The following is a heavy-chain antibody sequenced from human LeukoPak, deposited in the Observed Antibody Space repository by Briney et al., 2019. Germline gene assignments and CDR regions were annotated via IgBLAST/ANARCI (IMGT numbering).Heavy chain of an antibody. V-gene: IGHV3-53*01. CDR1: GFXVSSNY. J-gene: IGHJ3*01. CDR2: TYSGGTT. D-gene: IGHD6-19*01. Sequence: GGSLRLSCAASGFXVSSNYISWVRHAPGKGLEWVSITYSGGTTYYADSVKGRFTISRDNSKNALFLQMSSLRAEDTAVYYCARDFFGWGYDAFDVWGQGTMVTVCS. CDR3: ARDFFGWGYDAFDV.